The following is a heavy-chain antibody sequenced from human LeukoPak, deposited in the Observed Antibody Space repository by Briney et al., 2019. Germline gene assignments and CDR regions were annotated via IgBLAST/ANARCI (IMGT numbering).Heavy chain of an antibody. CDR2: IYPDVSDT. D-gene: IGHD1-26*01. V-gene: IGHV5-51*01. CDR1: GYSFATYW. CDR3: ARGGGGSYYVSHFDY. J-gene: IGHJ4*02. Sequence: GESLKISCKVSGYSFATYWIGWVRQMPGKGLEWMGIIYPDVSDTRYSPSFQGQVTISADKSISTAYLQWSSLKASDTAMYYCARGGGGSYYVSHFDYWGQGTLVTVSS.